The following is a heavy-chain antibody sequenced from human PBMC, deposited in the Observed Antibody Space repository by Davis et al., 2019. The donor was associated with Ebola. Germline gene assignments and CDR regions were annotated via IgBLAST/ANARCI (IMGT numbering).Heavy chain of an antibody. V-gene: IGHV4-59*08. CDR2: IYNSGTT. Sequence: GSLRLSCTVSGGSISSYYWNWIRQPPGKGLEWIGYIYNSGTTDYNPSLKSRVTISVDTSKNQFSLKLSSVTAADTAVYYCARVIAVAYDAFDIWGQGTMVTVSS. D-gene: IGHD6-19*01. CDR1: GGSISSYY. CDR3: ARVIAVAYDAFDI. J-gene: IGHJ3*02.